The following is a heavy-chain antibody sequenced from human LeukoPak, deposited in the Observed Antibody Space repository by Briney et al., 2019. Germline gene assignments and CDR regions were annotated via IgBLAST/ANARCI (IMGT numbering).Heavy chain of an antibody. CDR2: IKEDGSKT. J-gene: IGHJ4*02. Sequence: GGSLRLSCAASGFTFSNSWMSWVRQATGKGLEWLTNIKEDGSKTYYVDSVKGRFTISRDNAKNSLYLQMNRLRAEDTAVYYCVRDYVWGTSNSDYWGQGTLVTVSS. CDR1: GFTFSNSW. CDR3: VRDYVWGTSNSDY. D-gene: IGHD3-16*01. V-gene: IGHV3-7*01.